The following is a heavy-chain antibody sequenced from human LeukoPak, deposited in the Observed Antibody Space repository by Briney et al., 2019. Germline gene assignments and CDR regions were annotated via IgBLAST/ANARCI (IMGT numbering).Heavy chain of an antibody. V-gene: IGHV3-30*02. CDR2: IRYDGSNK. Sequence: GGSLRLSCAASGFTFSSYGMHWVRQAPGKGLEWVAFIRYDGSNKYYADSVKGRFTISRDNSKNTLYLQMNSLRAEDAAVYYCAKDPVRDYDSSGYSLYYFDYWGQGTLVTVSS. CDR1: GFTFSSYG. CDR3: AKDPVRDYDSSGYSLYYFDY. J-gene: IGHJ4*02. D-gene: IGHD3-22*01.